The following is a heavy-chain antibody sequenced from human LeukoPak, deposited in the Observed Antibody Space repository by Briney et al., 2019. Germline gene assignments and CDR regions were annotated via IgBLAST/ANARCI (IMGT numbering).Heavy chain of an antibody. CDR3: AKDYWDGGYCSGGSCYRLGCVDY. D-gene: IGHD2-15*01. CDR2: ISSSSSYI. J-gene: IGHJ4*02. CDR1: GFTFSSYS. V-gene: IGHV3-21*04. Sequence: PGGSLRLSCAASGFTFSSYSMNWVRQAPGKGLEWVSSISSSSSYIYYADSVKGRFTISRDNAKNSLYLQMNSLRAEDTAVYYCAKDYWDGGYCSGGSCYRLGCVDYWGQGTLVTVSS.